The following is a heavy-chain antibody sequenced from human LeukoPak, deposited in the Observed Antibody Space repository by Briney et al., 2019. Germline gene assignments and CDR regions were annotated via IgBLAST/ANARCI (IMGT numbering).Heavy chain of an antibody. Sequence: PSETLSLTCTVSGGSISSGDYYWSWIRQPPGKGLEWIGYIYYSGSTYYNPSLKSRVTISVDTSKDQFSLKLSSVTAADTAVYYCAREDMGATRKGAFDIWGQGTMVTVSS. J-gene: IGHJ3*02. D-gene: IGHD1-26*01. CDR2: IYYSGST. V-gene: IGHV4-30-4*01. CDR3: AREDMGATRKGAFDI. CDR1: GGSISSGDYY.